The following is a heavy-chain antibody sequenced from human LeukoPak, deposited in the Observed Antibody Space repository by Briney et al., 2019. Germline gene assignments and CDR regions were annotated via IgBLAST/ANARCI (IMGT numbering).Heavy chain of an antibody. V-gene: IGHV3-21*01. J-gene: IGHJ4*02. CDR1: GFTFSSYS. CDR2: ISRSSNSM. D-gene: IGHD1-26*01. CDR3: AREIPSGSYAPDY. Sequence: GGSLRLSCAASGFTFSSYSMNWVRQAPGKGLEWVSCISRSSNSMYYADSVKGRFTISRDNAKNSLSLQMSSLRPEDTAMYYCAREIPSGSYAPDYWGQGTLVTVSS.